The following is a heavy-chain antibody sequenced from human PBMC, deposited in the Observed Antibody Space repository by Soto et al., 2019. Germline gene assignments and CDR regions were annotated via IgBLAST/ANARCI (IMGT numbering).Heavy chain of an antibody. Sequence: SGPTLVNPTPTLPLTCTFAGCSLITSGMCVSWMRQTKGKALEWLALIDWDDDKYYSTALKTRLTISKDTSKNQVVLTMTNMDPVDTATYYCPRSDYYDSSTSAFDIWGHGTMVTVSS. J-gene: IGHJ3*02. D-gene: IGHD3-22*01. CDR1: GCSLITSGMC. CDR3: PRSDYYDSSTSAFDI. V-gene: IGHV2-70*01. CDR2: IDWDDDK.